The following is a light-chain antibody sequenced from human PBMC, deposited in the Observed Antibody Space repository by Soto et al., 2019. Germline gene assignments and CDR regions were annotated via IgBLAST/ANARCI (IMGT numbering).Light chain of an antibody. J-gene: IGLJ3*02. CDR1: SSDVGSYNL. Sequence: QSALTQPASVSGSPGQSITISCTGTSSDVGSYNLVSWYQQHPGKAPKLMIYEVSKRPSGVSNRFSGSKSDNTASLTISGLQAEDEADYYCCSYAGSSTSPWVFGGGTKLTVL. V-gene: IGLV2-23*02. CDR2: EVS. CDR3: CSYAGSSTSPWV.